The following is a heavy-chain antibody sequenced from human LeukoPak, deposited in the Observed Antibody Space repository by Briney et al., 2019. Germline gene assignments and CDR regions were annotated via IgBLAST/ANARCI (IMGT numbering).Heavy chain of an antibody. Sequence: SQTLSLTCTVSGDSISSGGYYWSWIRQHPGTGLEWIGYISYSGSTYYNPSLKSRLTIAVDTSKNQFSLKLTSVTAADTAVYYCARVSSGSYSFFDYWGQGALVTVSS. CDR3: ARVSSGSYSFFDY. D-gene: IGHD1-26*01. J-gene: IGHJ4*02. CDR2: ISYSGST. V-gene: IGHV4-31*03. CDR1: GDSISSGGYY.